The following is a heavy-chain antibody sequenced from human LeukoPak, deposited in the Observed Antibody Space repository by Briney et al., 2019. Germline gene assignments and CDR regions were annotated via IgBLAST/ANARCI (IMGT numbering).Heavy chain of an antibody. CDR2: ITSSSNFI. J-gene: IGHJ2*01. CDR3: ARDGTYDILTGRKIRGYFDL. CDR1: GFTFSRYT. D-gene: IGHD3-9*01. V-gene: IGHV3-21*01. Sequence: GGSLRLSCAASGFTFSRYTMDWVRQAPGTGLEWVSSITSSSNFIYYADSVKGRFTISRDNAKNSLYLQMNSLRAEDTAVYYCARDGTYDILTGRKIRGYFDLWGRGTLVTVSS.